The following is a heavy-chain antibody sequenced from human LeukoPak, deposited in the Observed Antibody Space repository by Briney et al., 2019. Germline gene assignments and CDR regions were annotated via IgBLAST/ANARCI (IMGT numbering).Heavy chain of an antibody. CDR2: IYYSGST. J-gene: IGHJ5*02. V-gene: IGHV4-39*07. CDR1: GDTISTSDHY. D-gene: IGHD3-3*01. CDR3: ARDREGLRADFWSGYYTHWFDP. Sequence: SETLSLTCSVSGDTISTSDHYWGWIRQPPGKGLEWIGSIYYSGSTYYNPSLKSRVTISVDTSKNQLSLKLSSVTAADTAVYYCARDREGLRADFWSGYYTHWFDPWGQGTLVTVSS.